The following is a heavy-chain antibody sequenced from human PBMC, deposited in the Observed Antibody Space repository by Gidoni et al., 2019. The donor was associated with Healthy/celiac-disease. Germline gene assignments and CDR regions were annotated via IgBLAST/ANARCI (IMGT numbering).Heavy chain of an antibody. D-gene: IGHD3-3*01. Sequence: QVQLVQSGAEVKKPGSSVKVSCKASGGTFSSYAISWVRQAPGQGLEWMGGIIPIVGTANYAQKFQGRVTITADESTSTAYMELSSLRSEDTAVYYCARSVVLRFLEWPPDYWGQGTLVTVSS. CDR1: GGTFSSYA. V-gene: IGHV1-69*01. CDR2: IIPIVGTA. J-gene: IGHJ4*02. CDR3: ARSVVLRFLEWPPDY.